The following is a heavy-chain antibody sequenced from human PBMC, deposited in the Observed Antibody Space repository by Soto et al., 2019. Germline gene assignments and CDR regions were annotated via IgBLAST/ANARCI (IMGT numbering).Heavy chain of an antibody. D-gene: IGHD3-22*01. CDR1: GGSISNYY. CDR2: MYTSGST. J-gene: IGHJ3*02. Sequence: SLSCTVSGGSISNYYWTWIRQPAGKGLGWIGRMYTSGSTNYNPSLKSRVTMSVETSKHQFSLKLSSVTAADTAVYYCARRNKIYDTAAFDIWGQGTMVTVSS. V-gene: IGHV4-4*07. CDR3: ARRNKIYDTAAFDI.